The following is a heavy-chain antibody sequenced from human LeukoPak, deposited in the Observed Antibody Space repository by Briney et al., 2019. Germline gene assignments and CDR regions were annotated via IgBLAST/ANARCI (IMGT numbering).Heavy chain of an antibody. V-gene: IGHV3-53*01. CDR3: ARGQGYYDSSGYYEDY. D-gene: IGHD3-22*01. Sequence: GGSLRLSCAASGFTVSSNYMSWVRQAPGKGLEWVSVIYSGGSTYYADSVKGRFTISRDNSKNTLYLQMNSLRAEDTAVYDCARGQGYYDSSGYYEDYWGQGTLVTVSS. J-gene: IGHJ4*02. CDR1: GFTVSSNY. CDR2: IYSGGST.